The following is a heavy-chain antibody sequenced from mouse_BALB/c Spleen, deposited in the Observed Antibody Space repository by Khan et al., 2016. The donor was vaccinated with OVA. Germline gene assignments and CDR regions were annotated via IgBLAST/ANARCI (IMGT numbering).Heavy chain of an antibody. CDR1: GDTFISYY. Sequence: QVQLQQSGLELVNPGASVKMSCKASGDTFISYYIHWVKQRPGQGLEWIGWIYPGDGRTKYNEKFKGKTTLTADKSSSTAYMLLSSLTSEDSALYFCAISYYGSFWYFDVWGAGTTVTVSS. D-gene: IGHD1-1*01. CDR2: IYPGDGRT. CDR3: AISYYGSFWYFDV. J-gene: IGHJ1*01. V-gene: IGHV1S56*01.